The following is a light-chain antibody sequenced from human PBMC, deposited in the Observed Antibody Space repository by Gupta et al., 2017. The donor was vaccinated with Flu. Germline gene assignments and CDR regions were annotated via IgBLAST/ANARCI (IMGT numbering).Light chain of an antibody. CDR2: KDS. CDR1: AFPRQY. V-gene: IGLV3-25*03. CDR3: QSTVNVEGDV. J-gene: IGLJ3*02. Sequence: RITCAGDAFPRQYASWYQQRPGQAPILLRYKDSQRHSGIPERGSGSSSGTAVTLTISGVQAEDESYYYCQSTVNVEGDVFGGGTKITVL.